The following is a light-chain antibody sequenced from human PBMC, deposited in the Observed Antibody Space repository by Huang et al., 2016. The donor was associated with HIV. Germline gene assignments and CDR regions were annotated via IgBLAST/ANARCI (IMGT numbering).Light chain of an antibody. V-gene: IGKV3-11*01. Sequence: EIVLTQSPATLSLSPGERATLSCRASQSVRNYLAWYKQKPGQAPRLLIYDAANRATGTPATFSGSGSGTDFTITISSLEPEDFAVYYCQQRSDWPPWTFGQGTKVEIK. J-gene: IGKJ1*01. CDR3: QQRSDWPPWT. CDR2: DAA. CDR1: QSVRNY.